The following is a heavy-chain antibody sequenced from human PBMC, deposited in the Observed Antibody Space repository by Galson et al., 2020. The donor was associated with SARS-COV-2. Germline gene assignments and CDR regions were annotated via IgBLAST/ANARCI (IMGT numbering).Heavy chain of an antibody. CDR3: ARDEGIRGYNYGRLYYGMDV. D-gene: IGHD5-18*01. J-gene: IGHJ6*02. CDR1: GFPFSTYS. V-gene: IGHV3-21*01. CDR2: ISTSSSTT. Sequence: GGSLRLTCAASGFPFSTYSMNWVRLPPGKGLEWVSSISTSSSTTYYVDPVKRRFSISRDTPRNSLYLQMNSLRAEDTAVYYCARDEGIRGYNYGRLYYGMDVWGQGTTVTVSS.